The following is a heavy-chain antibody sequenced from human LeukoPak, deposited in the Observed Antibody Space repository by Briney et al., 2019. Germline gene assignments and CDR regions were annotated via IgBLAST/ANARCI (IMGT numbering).Heavy chain of an antibody. V-gene: IGHV1-69*06. CDR2: IIPIFDTP. CDR3: ARVDEDGFDY. Sequence: SVKVSCKASGGTFSNYAISWVRQAPGQGLEWMGGIIPIFDTPNFAQKFQGRVTITADKSTSTAYMELSRLRSDDTAVYYCARVDEDGFDYWGQGTLVTVSS. J-gene: IGHJ4*02. CDR1: GGTFSNYA.